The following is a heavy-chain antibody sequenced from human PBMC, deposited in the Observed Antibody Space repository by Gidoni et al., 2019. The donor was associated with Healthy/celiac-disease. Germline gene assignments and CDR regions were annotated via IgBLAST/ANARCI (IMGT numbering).Heavy chain of an antibody. D-gene: IGHD6-6*01. CDR3: ASHLSNYSSSSSWFDP. V-gene: IGHV5-51*03. Sequence: EVQLVQSGAEVKKPGESLKISCTGSGYSFTSDGIGWVRQMPGKGLEWLGIIYPGDSDTRYSPSFQGQVTISADKSISTAYRQWSSLKASDTAMYYCASHLSNYSSSSSWFDPWGQGTLVTVSS. CDR1: GYSFTSDG. CDR2: IYPGDSDT. J-gene: IGHJ5*02.